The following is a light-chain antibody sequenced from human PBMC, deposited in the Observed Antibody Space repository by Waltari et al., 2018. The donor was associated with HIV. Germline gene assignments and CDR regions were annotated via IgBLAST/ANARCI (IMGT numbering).Light chain of an antibody. Sequence: GDRVTITCRASQGISSTLAWYQQKPGKAPKLLIYDASSLESGVPSRFSGSGSGTDFTLTISSLQPEDVATYYCQQFNSYPPPFGQGTKLEIK. CDR1: QGISST. J-gene: IGKJ2*01. V-gene: IGKV1-13*02. CDR3: QQFNSYPPP. CDR2: DAS.